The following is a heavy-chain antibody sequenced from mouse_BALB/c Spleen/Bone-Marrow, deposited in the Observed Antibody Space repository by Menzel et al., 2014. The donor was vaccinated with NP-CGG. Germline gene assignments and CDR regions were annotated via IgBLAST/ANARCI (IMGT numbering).Heavy chain of an antibody. D-gene: IGHD2-4*01. J-gene: IGHJ4*01. V-gene: IGHV5-9-4*01. CDR2: ISSGGSYT. CDR1: GFTFSSYA. CDR3: ARGGLRRRAAMDY. Sequence: EVQGVESGGGLVKPGGSLKLSCAASGFTFSSYAMSWVRQSPEKRLEGVAEISSGGSYTYYPDTVTGRFTISRDNAKNTLYLEMSSLRSEDTAMYYCARGGLRRRAAMDYWGQGTSVTVSS.